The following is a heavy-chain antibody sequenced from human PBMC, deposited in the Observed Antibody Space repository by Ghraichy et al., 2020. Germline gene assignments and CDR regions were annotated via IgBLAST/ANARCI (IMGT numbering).Heavy chain of an antibody. CDR2: IKRKSDGETT. D-gene: IGHD3-16*01. CDR3: TSDTEASSSYAHDY. CDR1: GFNFDNAW. J-gene: IGHJ4*02. Sequence: GGSLRLSCAASGFNFDNAWMNWVRQAPGKGLEWVGRIKRKSDGETTSYAAPVKGRFSIARDDSKSTLYLQMDSLKTEDTGVYYCTSDTEASSSYAHDYWGQGTLVTVSS. V-gene: IGHV3-15*01.